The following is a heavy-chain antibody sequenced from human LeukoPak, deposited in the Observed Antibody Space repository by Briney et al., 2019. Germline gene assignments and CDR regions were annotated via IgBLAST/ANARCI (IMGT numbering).Heavy chain of an antibody. V-gene: IGHV1-69*06. D-gene: IGHD2-2*01. Sequence: SVKVSCKASGGTFSSYAISWVRQAPGQGLEWMGGITPIFGTANYAQKFQGRVTITADKSTSTAYMELSSLRSEDTAVYYCARVHRPYCSSTSCQGFDPWGQGTLVTVSS. J-gene: IGHJ5*02. CDR2: ITPIFGTA. CDR1: GGTFSSYA. CDR3: ARVHRPYCSSTSCQGFDP.